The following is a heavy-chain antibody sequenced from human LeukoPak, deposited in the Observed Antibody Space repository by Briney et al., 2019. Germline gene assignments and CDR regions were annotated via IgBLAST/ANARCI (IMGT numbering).Heavy chain of an antibody. J-gene: IGHJ4*02. CDR3: ARGSRDGPSGLLGY. Sequence: ASVKVSCKASGGTFSSYAISWVREAPGQGLEWMGGIIPIFGTANYAQKFQGRVTITADESTSTAYMELSSLRSEDTAVYYCARGSRDGPSGLLGYWGQGTLVTVSS. V-gene: IGHV1-69*13. CDR2: IIPIFGTA. CDR1: GGTFSSYA. D-gene: IGHD5-24*01.